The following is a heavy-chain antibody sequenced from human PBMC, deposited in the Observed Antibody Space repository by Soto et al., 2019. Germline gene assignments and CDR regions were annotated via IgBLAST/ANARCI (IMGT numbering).Heavy chain of an antibody. CDR1: GYTFTSYY. Sequence: ASVKVSCKASGYTFTSYYMHWVRQAPGQGLEWMGIINPSGGSTSYAQKFQGRVTMTRDTSTGTVYMELSSLRSEDTAVYYCARSVAENRFDPWGQGTLVTVSS. CDR2: INPSGGST. CDR3: ARSVAENRFDP. V-gene: IGHV1-46*01. J-gene: IGHJ5*02. D-gene: IGHD6-19*01.